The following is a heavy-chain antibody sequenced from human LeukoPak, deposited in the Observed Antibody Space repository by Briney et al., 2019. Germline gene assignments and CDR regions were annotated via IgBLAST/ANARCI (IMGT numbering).Heavy chain of an antibody. CDR3: ATDQRYAFDY. J-gene: IGHJ4*02. Sequence: GGSLRLSCATSGFSFTDYPMNWVRQAPGKGLEWISNIRTTAEGAKYAYYAYSVKGRVTISRVDGKNTLYLHMNSLRDDDTAVYYCATDQRYAFDYWGQGILVTVSS. CDR2: IRTTAEGAKYA. V-gene: IGHV3-48*02. D-gene: IGHD3-9*01. CDR1: GFSFTDYP.